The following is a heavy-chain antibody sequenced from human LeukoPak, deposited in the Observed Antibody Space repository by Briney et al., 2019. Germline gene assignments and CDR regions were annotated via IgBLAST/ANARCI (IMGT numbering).Heavy chain of an antibody. CDR3: ARGLGGYYSSFDY. Sequence: TSETLSLTCTVSGGSISSYYWSWIRQPPGKGLEWIGYIYYRGNTNYNPSLKSRVTITVDTSKNQFSLRLSSVTAADTAVYYCARGLGGYYSSFDYWGLGTLVTVSS. D-gene: IGHD3-22*01. V-gene: IGHV4-59*08. J-gene: IGHJ4*02. CDR1: GGSISSYY. CDR2: IYYRGNT.